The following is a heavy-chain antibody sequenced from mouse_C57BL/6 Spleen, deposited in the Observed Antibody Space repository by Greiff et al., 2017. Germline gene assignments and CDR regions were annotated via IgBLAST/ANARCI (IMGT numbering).Heavy chain of an antibody. CDR3: AGDSQVGGFAY. V-gene: IGHV1-82*01. CDR1: GYAFSSSW. D-gene: IGHD3-3*01. CDR2: IYPGDGDT. J-gene: IGHJ3*01. Sequence: VQLQQSGPELVKPGASVKISCKASGYAFSSSWMNWVKQRPGKGLEWIGRIYPGDGDTNDNGKFKGKATLTADKSSSTAYMQLSSLTSEDSAVYFCAGDSQVGGFAYWGQGTLVTVSA.